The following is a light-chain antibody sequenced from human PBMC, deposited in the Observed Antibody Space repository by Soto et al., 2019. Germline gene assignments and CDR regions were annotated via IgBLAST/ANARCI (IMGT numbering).Light chain of an antibody. CDR2: AAS. CDR1: QSISSY. V-gene: IGKV1-39*01. CDR3: QQSYSTPFT. J-gene: IGKJ3*01. Sequence: DIQMAQSPSSLSASVGDRVTITCRASQSISSYLNWYQQKPGKAPKLLIYAASSLQSGVPSRFSGSGSGTDFTLTISSLQPEDFATYSCQQSYSTPFTFGPGTKVDLK.